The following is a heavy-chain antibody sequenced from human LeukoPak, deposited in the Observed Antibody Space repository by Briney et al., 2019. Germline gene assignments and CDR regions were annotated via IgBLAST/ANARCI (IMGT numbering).Heavy chain of an antibody. Sequence: ASVKVSCKASGYTFTGYMHWVRQAPGQGLEWMGWINPNSGGTNYAQKFQGRVTMTRDTSISTAYMELSRLRSDDTAVYYCARAPYYDFWSGLNDWFDPWGQGTLVTVSS. CDR2: INPNSGGT. CDR3: ARAPYYDFWSGLNDWFDP. CDR1: GYTFTGY. J-gene: IGHJ5*02. V-gene: IGHV1-2*02. D-gene: IGHD3-3*01.